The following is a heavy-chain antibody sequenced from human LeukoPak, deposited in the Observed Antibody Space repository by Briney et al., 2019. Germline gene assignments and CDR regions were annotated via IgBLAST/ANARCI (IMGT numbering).Heavy chain of an antibody. J-gene: IGHJ4*02. CDR2: ISSSGSTI. D-gene: IGHD3-9*01. Sequence: GGSLRLSCAASGFTFSDYYMSWIRQAPGKGLEWVSYISSSGSTIYYADSVKGRFTISRDNAKNSLYLQMNSLRAEDTAVYYCARDALDWLLAPPDPVDYWGQGTLVTVSS. CDR1: GFTFSDYY. V-gene: IGHV3-11*01. CDR3: ARDALDWLLAPPDPVDY.